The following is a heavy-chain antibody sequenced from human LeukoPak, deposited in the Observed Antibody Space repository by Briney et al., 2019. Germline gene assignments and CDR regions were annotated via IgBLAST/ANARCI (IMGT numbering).Heavy chain of an antibody. Sequence: SVKVSCKASGGTFSSYAISWVRQAPGQGLEWMGRIIPIFGTANYAQKFQGRVTITTDESTSTAYMELSSLRSEDTAVYYCARGQTSGTVTYLDYWGPGTLVTVSS. CDR1: GGTFSSYA. CDR2: IIPIFGTA. D-gene: IGHD1-1*01. J-gene: IGHJ4*02. V-gene: IGHV1-69*05. CDR3: ARGQTSGTVTYLDY.